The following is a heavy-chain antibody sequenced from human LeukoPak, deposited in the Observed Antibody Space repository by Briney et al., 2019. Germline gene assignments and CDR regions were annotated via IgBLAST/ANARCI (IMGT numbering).Heavy chain of an antibody. V-gene: IGHV1-8*03. D-gene: IGHD1-1*01. CDR2: MNPNSGNT. Sequence: ASVKVSCRASGYTFTGYDTNWVRQATGQGLEWMGWMNPNSGNTGYAQKFQGRVTITRNTSISTAYMELSSLRSEDTAVYYCARSEGYLGYWGQGTLVTVSS. CDR1: GYTFTGYD. CDR3: ARSEGYLGY. J-gene: IGHJ4*02.